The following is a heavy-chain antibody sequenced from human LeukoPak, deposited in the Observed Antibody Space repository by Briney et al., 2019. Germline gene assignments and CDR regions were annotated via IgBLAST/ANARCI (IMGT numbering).Heavy chain of an antibody. D-gene: IGHD3-22*01. J-gene: IGHJ4*02. CDR3: ARRLRVYDSSGYYYDFDY. Sequence: PSETLSLTCTVSGGSISSGTYYWDWIRQPPGKGLEWIGSIYYSGSTYYNPSLKSRVTISVDTSKNQFSLKLSSVTAADTAVYYCARRLRVYDSSGYYYDFDYWGQGTLVTVSS. CDR2: IYYSGST. CDR1: GGSISSGTYY. V-gene: IGHV4-39*01.